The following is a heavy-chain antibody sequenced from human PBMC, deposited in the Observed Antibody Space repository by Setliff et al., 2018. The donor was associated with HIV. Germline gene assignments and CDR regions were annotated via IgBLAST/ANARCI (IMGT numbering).Heavy chain of an antibody. D-gene: IGHD2-8*01. CDR1: GFTFSSYA. Sequence: LRLSCASSGFTFSSYAMTWVRQAPGKGLECVAVISGSGGDTYYADSVKGRFSISRDNSKNILYLQMNSLRAEDTALYYCARSVRGALYFDFWGQGTLVTVSS. CDR2: ISGSGGDT. V-gene: IGHV3-23*01. J-gene: IGHJ4*02. CDR3: ARSVRGALYFDF.